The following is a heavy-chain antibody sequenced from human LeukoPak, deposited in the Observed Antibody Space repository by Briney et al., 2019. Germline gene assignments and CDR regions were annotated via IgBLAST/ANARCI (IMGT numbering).Heavy chain of an antibody. D-gene: IGHD3-10*02. CDR3: AELGITMIGGV. J-gene: IGHJ6*04. V-gene: IGHV3-7*01. Sequence: GGSLRLSCAASGFTFSSYWMSWVRQAPGKGLEWVANINIHGSEKYYEDSVKGRFTISRDNAKNSLYLQMNSLRAEDTAVYYCAELGITMIGGVWGKGTTVTISS. CDR2: INIHGSEK. CDR1: GFTFSSYW.